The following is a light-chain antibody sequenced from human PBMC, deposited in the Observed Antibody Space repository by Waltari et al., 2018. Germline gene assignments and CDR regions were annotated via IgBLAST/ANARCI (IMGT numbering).Light chain of an antibody. CDR3: QHYGSSPYL. J-gene: IGKJ2*01. CDR2: GTS. CDR1: QTLNKNY. Sequence: DTVLTQSPGTLALSTGESVSLSCRASQTLNKNYLAWYQQKPGQAPGLLIHGTSKRATGVPDRFSGSGSGTDFTLTISRLEAEDSAVYYCQHYGSSPYLFGRGTKLEIK. V-gene: IGKV3-20*01.